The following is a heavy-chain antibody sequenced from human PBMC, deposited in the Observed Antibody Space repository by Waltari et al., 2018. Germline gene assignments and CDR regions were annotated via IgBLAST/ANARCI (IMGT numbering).Heavy chain of an antibody. J-gene: IGHJ4*02. CDR3: ARALEPLQSLDY. V-gene: IGHV1-3*01. Sequence: QVQLVQSGAEVKKPGASVKVSCKASGYTFTSYTMHWVRQAPGQRLEWMGWINAGNGNTKYSQKFQDRITMTRDTSASTANMELSSLRSEDTAVYYCARALEPLQSLDYWGQGTLVTVAS. CDR1: GYTFTSYT. D-gene: IGHD1-1*01. CDR2: INAGNGNT.